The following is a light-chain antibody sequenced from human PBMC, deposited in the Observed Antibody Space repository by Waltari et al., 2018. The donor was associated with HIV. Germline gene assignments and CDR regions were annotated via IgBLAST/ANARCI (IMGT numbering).Light chain of an antibody. CDR1: TPGSSVYIH. CDR2: DVT. CDR3: CSYTSPTTLDVI. V-gene: IGLV2-14*03. J-gene: IGLJ2*01. Sequence: QSTLTQPASVSGSPGQSLTISCSGSTPGSSVYIHVSWFQHRPAAAPKLLIYDVTTRPSGISSRFSGSKSGSTVSLTISGLQAEDEADYYCCSYTSPTTLDVIFGGGTKLTVL.